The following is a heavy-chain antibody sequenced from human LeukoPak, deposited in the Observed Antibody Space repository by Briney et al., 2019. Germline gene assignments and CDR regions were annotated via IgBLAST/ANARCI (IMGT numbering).Heavy chain of an antibody. Sequence: SETLSLTCTVSGGSISSYYWSWIRQPPGEGLEWIGYIYYSGSTNYNPSLKSRVTISVDTSKNQFSLKLSSVTAADTAVYYCARGDYYDSSGPRYWGQGTLATVSS. J-gene: IGHJ4*02. CDR2: IYYSGST. CDR1: GGSISSYY. D-gene: IGHD3-22*01. CDR3: ARGDYYDSSGPRY. V-gene: IGHV4-59*08.